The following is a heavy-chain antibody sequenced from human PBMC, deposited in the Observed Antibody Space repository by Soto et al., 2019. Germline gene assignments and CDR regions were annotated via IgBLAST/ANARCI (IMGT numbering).Heavy chain of an antibody. CDR3: ARGILGGYGYTALDY. V-gene: IGHV1-18*01. J-gene: IGHJ4*02. CDR1: GYTFTNYG. CDR2: INGYNGNT. D-gene: IGHD5-18*01. Sequence: QAQLVQSGAEVKKPGASVKVSCKASGYTFTNYGISWVRQAPGQGLEWMGWINGYNGNTNNAQKVQGRVTMTTDTSTSTAYMELRSLRSDDTAVYYCARGILGGYGYTALDYWGQGTLVIVSS.